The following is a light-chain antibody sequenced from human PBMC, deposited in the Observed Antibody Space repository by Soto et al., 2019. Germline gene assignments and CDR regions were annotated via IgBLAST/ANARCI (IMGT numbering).Light chain of an antibody. CDR2: AAS. J-gene: IGKJ4*02. CDR3: QQSYSTPPLT. V-gene: IGKV1-39*01. CDR1: QTISMY. Sequence: DIQMTQSPSSLSAFVGDRVTLTCRASQTISMYLNWYQQKPGKAPILLISAASSLQTGVPSRFNGSGSGTDFTLTIISMQPEDCATYYCQQSYSTPPLTFGGGTKVEIK.